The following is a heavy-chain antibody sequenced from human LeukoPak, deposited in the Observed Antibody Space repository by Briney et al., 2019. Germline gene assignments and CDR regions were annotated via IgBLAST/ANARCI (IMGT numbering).Heavy chain of an antibody. J-gene: IGHJ4*02. CDR3: AKDRTFYGDSNFDY. D-gene: IGHD4-17*01. Sequence: GGSLRLSCTVSGFSVSTSGMSWVRQAPGKGLEWVAVISYDGSNKYYADSVKGRFTISRDNSKNTLYLQMNSLRAEDTAVYYCAKDRTFYGDSNFDYWGQGTLVTVSS. CDR2: ISYDGSNK. V-gene: IGHV3-30*18. CDR1: GFSVSTSG.